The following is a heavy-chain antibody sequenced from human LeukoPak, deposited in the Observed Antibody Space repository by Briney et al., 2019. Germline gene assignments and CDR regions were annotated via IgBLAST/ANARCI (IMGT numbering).Heavy chain of an antibody. CDR1: GYTFTSYG. Sequence: ASVKVSCKASGYTFTSYGISWVRQAPGQGLEWMGWISAYNGNTNYAQKLQGRVTMTTDTSTSTAYMELRSLRAEDTAVYYCAKVFWQLCLDYWGQGTLVTVSS. V-gene: IGHV1-18*01. D-gene: IGHD5-18*01. J-gene: IGHJ4*02. CDR3: AKVFWQLCLDY. CDR2: ISAYNGNT.